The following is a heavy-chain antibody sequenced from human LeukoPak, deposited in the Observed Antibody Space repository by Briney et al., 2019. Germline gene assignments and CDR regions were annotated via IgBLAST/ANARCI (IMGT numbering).Heavy chain of an antibody. CDR3: ARVYGYSSGWITG. CDR1: GGSISSSNW. Sequence: PSEILSLTCAVSGGSISSSNWWSWVRPPPGKGLEWIGEIYHSGSTNYNPSLKSRVTISVDKSKNQFSLKLSSVTAADTAVYYCARVYGYSSGWITGWGQGTLVTVSS. V-gene: IGHV4-4*02. CDR2: IYHSGST. D-gene: IGHD6-19*01. J-gene: IGHJ4*02.